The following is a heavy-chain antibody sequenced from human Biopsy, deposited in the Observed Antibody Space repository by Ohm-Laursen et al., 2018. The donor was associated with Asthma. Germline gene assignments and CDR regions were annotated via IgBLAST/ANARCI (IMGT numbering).Heavy chain of an antibody. Sequence: ETLSLTCNVSGVSISSRSHYWGWIRQSPGKGLEWIGSFFYSGSTDYKASLKSRVTISGDASKNQFSLQVTSVTATDTAVYYCVRLAGLGLSLRSFTDWGQGTLVPVSS. CDR1: GVSISSRSHY. V-gene: IGHV4-39*01. D-gene: IGHD3-16*01. J-gene: IGHJ1*01. CDR2: FFYSGST. CDR3: VRLAGLGLSLRSFTD.